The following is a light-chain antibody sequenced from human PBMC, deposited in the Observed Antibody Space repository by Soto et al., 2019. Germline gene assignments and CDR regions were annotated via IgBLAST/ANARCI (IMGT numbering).Light chain of an antibody. CDR2: YDD. CDR3: ATWDDSLNAYV. Sequence: QSVLTRPPSVSEAPRQRVTGSCSGSSSNIGNNAVNWYQQLPGQAPKIVIYYDDLLTSGVSDRFSGSKSGISASLAISDLQSDDEADYYCATWDDSLNAYVFGPGTKVTVL. J-gene: IGLJ1*01. V-gene: IGLV1-36*01. CDR1: SSNIGNNA.